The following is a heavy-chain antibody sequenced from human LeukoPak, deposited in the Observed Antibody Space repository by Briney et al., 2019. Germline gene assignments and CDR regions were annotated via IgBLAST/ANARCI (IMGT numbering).Heavy chain of an antibody. CDR1: GFTFSSYW. V-gene: IGHV3-7*01. CDR3: ARKRPNYFDY. J-gene: IGHJ4*02. Sequence: PGGSLRLSCAASGFTFSSYWMNWARQAPGKGLEWVANINLDGSQKYYVDSVKGRFTISRDNAENSLYLQMNSLRAEDTALYYCARKRPNYFDYWGQGTLVTVSS. CDR2: INLDGSQK.